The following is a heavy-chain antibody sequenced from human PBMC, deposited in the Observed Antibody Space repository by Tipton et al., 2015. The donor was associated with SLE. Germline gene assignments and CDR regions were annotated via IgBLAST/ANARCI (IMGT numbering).Heavy chain of an antibody. CDR3: ARKPRYGDLVNAFDI. CDR1: GGSISSSSYY. V-gene: IGHV4-39*07. Sequence: TLSLTCTVSGGSISSSSYYWSWIRQPPGKGLEWIGEINHRGSTNYNPSLKSRVTISVDTSKNQFSLKLSSVTAADTAVYYCARKPRYGDLVNAFDIWGQGTMVTVSS. D-gene: IGHD4-17*01. J-gene: IGHJ3*02. CDR2: INHRGST.